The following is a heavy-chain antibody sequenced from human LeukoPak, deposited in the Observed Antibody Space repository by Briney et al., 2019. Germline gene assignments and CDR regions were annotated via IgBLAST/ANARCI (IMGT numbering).Heavy chain of an antibody. J-gene: IGHJ4*02. Sequence: GESLKISCKGSGYSFTSYWIGWVRQMPGKGPEWMGIMYPGDSDTRYSPSFQGQVTISVDKSISTAYLQWSSLKASDTAMYYCGRHLYGGNSAIDYWGQGTLVTVSS. CDR2: MYPGDSDT. CDR3: GRHLYGGNSAIDY. D-gene: IGHD4-23*01. V-gene: IGHV5-51*01. CDR1: GYSFTSYW.